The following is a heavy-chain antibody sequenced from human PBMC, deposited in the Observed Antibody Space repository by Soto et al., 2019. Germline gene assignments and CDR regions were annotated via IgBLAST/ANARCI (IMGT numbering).Heavy chain of an antibody. CDR1: GFTFSSYA. CDR3: AKDLGELSPESYDY. Sequence: QVQLVESGGGVVQPGRSLRLSCAASGFTFSSYAMHWVRQAPGKGLEWVAVISYDGSDKYYADSVKGRFTISRDNSKNTLNLQMTSLRADDTAVYYWAKDLGELSPESYDYWGQGTLITVSS. J-gene: IGHJ4*02. D-gene: IGHD3-16*02. CDR2: ISYDGSDK. V-gene: IGHV3-30*18.